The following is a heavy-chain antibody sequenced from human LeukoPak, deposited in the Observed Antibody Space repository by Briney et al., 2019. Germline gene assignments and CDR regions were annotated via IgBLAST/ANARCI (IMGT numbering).Heavy chain of an antibody. CDR2: ISYDGSNK. V-gene: IGHV3-30*18. CDR1: GFTFSSYG. Sequence: GGSLRLSCAASGFTFSSYGMHWVRQAPGKGLEWVAVISYDGSNKYYADSVKGRFTISRDNSKNTLYLQTNSLRAEDTAVYYCAKDSASYYSPYNWFDPWGQGTLVTVSS. J-gene: IGHJ5*02. CDR3: AKDSASYYSPYNWFDP. D-gene: IGHD3-10*01.